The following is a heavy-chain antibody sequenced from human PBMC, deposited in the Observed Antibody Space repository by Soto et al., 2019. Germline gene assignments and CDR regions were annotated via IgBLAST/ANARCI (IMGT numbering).Heavy chain of an antibody. D-gene: IGHD3-10*01. J-gene: IGHJ4*02. CDR3: ARSGSEVDY. CDR1: GFTFSHYW. CDR2: IKGDGSEK. Sequence: EVQLVESGGDLVQPGGSLRLSCAVSGFTFSHYWMTWVRQAPGKGLEWVANIKGDGSEKNYVDSVKGRFTISRDNAKNSLYLQMNSLRAEDTAVYYCARSGSEVDYWGQGTLVIVSS. V-gene: IGHV3-7*01.